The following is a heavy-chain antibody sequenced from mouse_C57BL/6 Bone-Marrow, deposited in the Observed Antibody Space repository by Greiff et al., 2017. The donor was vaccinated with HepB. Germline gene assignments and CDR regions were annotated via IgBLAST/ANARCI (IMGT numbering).Heavy chain of an antibody. Sequence: VQLQQSVAELVRPGASVKLSCTASGFNIKNTYMHWVKQRPEQGLEWIGRIDPATGNTKYATQFQGTATITADTSSNTAYLQLSSLTSEYTAIYYCATFITTGVALDYWGQGTTLPVSS. J-gene: IGHJ2*01. D-gene: IGHD1-1*01. V-gene: IGHV14-3*01. CDR2: IDPATGNT. CDR3: ATFITTGVALDY. CDR1: GFNIKNTY.